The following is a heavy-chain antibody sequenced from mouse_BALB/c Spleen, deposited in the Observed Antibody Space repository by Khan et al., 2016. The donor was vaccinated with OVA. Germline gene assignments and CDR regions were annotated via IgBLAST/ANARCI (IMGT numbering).Heavy chain of an antibody. CDR2: ISYSGNT. J-gene: IGHJ2*01. CDR1: GYSITSDYA. Sequence: EVQLQESGPGLVKPSQSLSLTCTVTGYSITSDYAWNWVRQFPGNKLEWMGFISYSGNTKYNPSLKSRISLTRDTSKNQFFLQLNSVTPEDTATYYCARVFGGDFDYWGQGTTLIVSS. CDR3: ARVFGGDFDY. V-gene: IGHV3-2*02.